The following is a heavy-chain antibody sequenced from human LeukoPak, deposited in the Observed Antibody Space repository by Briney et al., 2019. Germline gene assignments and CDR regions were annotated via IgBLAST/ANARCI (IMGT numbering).Heavy chain of an antibody. J-gene: IGHJ4*02. CDR2: IYYSGST. V-gene: IGHV4-59*01. D-gene: IGHD2-15*01. Sequence: SQTLSLTCTVSGGSISSYYWSWIRQPPGKGLEWIGYIYYSGSTNYNPSLKSRVTISVDTSKNQFSLKLSSVTAADTAVYYCARGDPLVAYGYWGQGTLVTVSS. CDR1: GGSISSYY. CDR3: ARGDPLVAYGY.